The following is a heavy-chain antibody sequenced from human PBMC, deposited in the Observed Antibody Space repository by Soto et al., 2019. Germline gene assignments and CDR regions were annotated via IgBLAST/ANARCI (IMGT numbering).Heavy chain of an antibody. CDR1: GFSFRNAW. V-gene: IGHV3-15*01. Sequence: EVQLVESGGGLVKPGGSLRLSCAASGFSFRNAWMSWVRQAPGKGLEWVGRIKSKTDGGTTDYAAPVKGRFTISRDNSKNTLYLQMNSLKTEDTAVYYCRLDYFYYGMDVWAKGPRSPSP. CDR2: IKSKTDGGTT. J-gene: IGHJ6*02. CDR3: RLDYFYYGMDV.